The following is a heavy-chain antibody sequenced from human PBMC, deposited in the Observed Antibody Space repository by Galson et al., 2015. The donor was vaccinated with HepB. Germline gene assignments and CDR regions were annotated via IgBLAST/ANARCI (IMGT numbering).Heavy chain of an antibody. CDR2: TWYDGTDK. CDR1: GFNFGSYG. CDR3: VKDRGIVSAWHVLEH. D-gene: IGHD3-10*02. V-gene: IGHV3-33*06. J-gene: IGHJ4*01. Sequence: SLRLSCAATGFNFGSYGMHWVRQAPGKGLERVAVTWYDGTDKKYAESVKGRFTISRDNSKNTLYLQMNNVRVDDTAVYYWVKDRGIVSAWHVLEHWGHGALVAVSS.